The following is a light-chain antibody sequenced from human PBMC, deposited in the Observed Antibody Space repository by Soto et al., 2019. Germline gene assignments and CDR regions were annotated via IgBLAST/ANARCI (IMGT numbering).Light chain of an antibody. J-gene: IGKJ5*01. CDR3: QQYGSSPT. Sequence: EIVLTQSPGTLSLSPGERATLSCRASQSVSSSYLAWYQQKPGQAPRLLIYGASSRATGIPDRFSGSGSGTDFTLTISRLEPEYFAVYYCQQYGSSPTFGQGTRL. V-gene: IGKV3-20*01. CDR2: GAS. CDR1: QSVSSSY.